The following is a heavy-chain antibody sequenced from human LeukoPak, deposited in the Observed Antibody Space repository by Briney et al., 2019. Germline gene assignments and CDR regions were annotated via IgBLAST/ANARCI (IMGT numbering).Heavy chain of an antibody. Sequence: SETLSLTCTVSGGSISSYYWSWIRQPPGKGLEWIGYIYYSGSTNYNPSLKSRVTISVDTSKNQFSLKLSSVTAADTAVYYCARTAVATITLFDYWGQGTLVTVPS. V-gene: IGHV4-59*01. D-gene: IGHD5-24*01. CDR2: IYYSGST. CDR3: ARTAVATITLFDY. J-gene: IGHJ4*02. CDR1: GGSISSYY.